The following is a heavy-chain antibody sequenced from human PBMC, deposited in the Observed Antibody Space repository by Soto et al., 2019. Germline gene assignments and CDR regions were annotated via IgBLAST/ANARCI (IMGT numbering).Heavy chain of an antibody. D-gene: IGHD4-17*01. CDR2: FDPEDGET. CDR1: GYTLTELS. J-gene: IGHJ6*03. Sequence: GASVKVSCKVSGYTLTELSMHWVRQAPGKGLEWMGGFDPEDGETIYAQKFQGRVTMTEDTSTGTAYMELSSLRSEDTAVYYCATAGTTVSGIYYYYYYMDVWGKGTTVTVSS. CDR3: ATAGTTVSGIYYYYYYMDV. V-gene: IGHV1-24*01.